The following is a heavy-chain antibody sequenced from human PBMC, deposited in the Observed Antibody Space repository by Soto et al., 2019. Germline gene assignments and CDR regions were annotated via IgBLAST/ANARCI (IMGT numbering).Heavy chain of an antibody. CDR3: AREDILGARCFDY. CDR2: ISSGSKTI. V-gene: IGHV3-48*02. Sequence: EVQLVESGGGLVQWGGSLRLSCAASGFTFSGYSVNWVRQAPGKGLEWVSYISSGSKTIYYADSVKGRFTVSRDNARNSQYLQMSSLRDEDTAVYYCAREDILGARCFDYWGQGTLVTVSS. D-gene: IGHD1-26*01. CDR1: GFTFSGYS. J-gene: IGHJ4*02.